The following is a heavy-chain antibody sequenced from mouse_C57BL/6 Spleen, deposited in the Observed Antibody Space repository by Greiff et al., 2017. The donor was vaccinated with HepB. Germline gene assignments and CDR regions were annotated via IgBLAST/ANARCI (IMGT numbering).Heavy chain of an antibody. D-gene: IGHD4-1*01. Sequence: DVKLVESGGGLVKPGGSLKLSCAASGFTFSDYGMHWVRQAPEKGLEWVAYISSGSSTIYYADTVKGRFTISRDNAKNTLFLQMTSLRSEDTAMYYCARETGTRAMDYWGQGTSVTVSS. CDR2: ISSGSSTI. J-gene: IGHJ4*01. CDR1: GFTFSDYG. CDR3: ARETGTRAMDY. V-gene: IGHV5-17*01.